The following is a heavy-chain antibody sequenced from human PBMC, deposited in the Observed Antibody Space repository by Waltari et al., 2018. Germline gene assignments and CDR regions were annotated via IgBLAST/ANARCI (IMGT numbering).Heavy chain of an antibody. J-gene: IGHJ4*02. Sequence: EVQLVESGGGLVKPGGSLRLSCAASGFTFSSYSMNWVRQAPGKGLEWVSSISSSSSYIYYADSVKGRFTISRDNAKNSLYLHMNSLRAEDTAVYYCARGDYGSGSYWLRTVDYWGQGTLVTVSS. D-gene: IGHD3-10*01. CDR3: ARGDYGSGSYWLRTVDY. V-gene: IGHV3-21*01. CDR1: GFTFSSYS. CDR2: ISSSSSYI.